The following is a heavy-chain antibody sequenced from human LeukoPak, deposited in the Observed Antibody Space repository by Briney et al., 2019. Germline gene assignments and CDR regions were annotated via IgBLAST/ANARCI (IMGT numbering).Heavy chain of an antibody. CDR3: AREDGYGLNDY. D-gene: IGHD5-24*01. Sequence: PGGSLTLSCAASGFTFTNYWMHWVRQSPGKGLVWVSRINSNGSSTSYADSVKGRFTISRDNAKNTLYLQMNSLRAEDTAVYYCAREDGYGLNDYWGQGTLVTVSS. V-gene: IGHV3-74*01. CDR2: INSNGSST. CDR1: GFTFTNYW. J-gene: IGHJ4*02.